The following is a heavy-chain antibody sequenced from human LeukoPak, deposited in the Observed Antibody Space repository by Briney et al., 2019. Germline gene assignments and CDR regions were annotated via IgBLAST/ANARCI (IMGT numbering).Heavy chain of an antibody. V-gene: IGHV3-48*03. CDR3: ARDLIIWGASLLGAFDI. CDR1: GFTFSSYE. J-gene: IGHJ3*02. D-gene: IGHD3-16*01. Sequence: GGSLRLSCAASGFTFSSYEMNWVRQAPGKGLEWVSYISSSGSTIYYADSVKGRFTISRDNAKNSLYLQMNSLRAEDTAVYYCARDLIIWGASLLGAFDIWGQGTMVTVSS. CDR2: ISSSGSTI.